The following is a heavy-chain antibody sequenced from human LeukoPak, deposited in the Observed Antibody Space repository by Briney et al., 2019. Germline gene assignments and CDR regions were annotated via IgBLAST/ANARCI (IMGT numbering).Heavy chain of an antibody. D-gene: IGHD3-9*01. CDR1: GFTFSSYW. J-gene: IGHJ4*02. CDR3: ARGYYDILTGYYKAHYFDY. CDR2: IKQDGSEK. Sequence: GGSLRLSCAASGFTFSSYWMSRVRQAPGKGLEWVDNIKQDGSEKYYVDSVKGRFTISRDNAKNSLYLQMNSLRAEDTAVYYCARGYYDILTGYYKAHYFDYWGQGTLVTVSS. V-gene: IGHV3-7*03.